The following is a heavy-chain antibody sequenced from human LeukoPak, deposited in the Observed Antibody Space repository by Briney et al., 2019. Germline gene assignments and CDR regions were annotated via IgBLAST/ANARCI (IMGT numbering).Heavy chain of an antibody. CDR2: IKSKTDGGTT. D-gene: IGHD6-6*01. Sequence: PGGSLRLSCAASGFTFSNAWMIWVRQAPGKGLEWVGRIKSKTDGGTTDYAAPVKDRFTISRDDSKNTLFLQMNSLRAEDTAVYYCARDSSGPWFDPWGQGTLVTVSS. CDR1: GFTFSNAW. V-gene: IGHV3-15*01. J-gene: IGHJ5*02. CDR3: ARDSSGPWFDP.